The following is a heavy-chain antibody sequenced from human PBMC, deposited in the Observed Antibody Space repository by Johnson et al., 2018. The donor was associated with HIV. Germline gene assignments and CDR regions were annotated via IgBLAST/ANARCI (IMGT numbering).Heavy chain of an antibody. CDR2: IYSGGST. J-gene: IGHJ3*02. V-gene: IGHV3-9*01. CDR3: ATSTASDALDI. CDR1: GFTFDDYA. D-gene: IGHD1-1*01. Sequence: VQLVESGGGLVQPGRSLRLSCAASGFTFDDYAMHWVRQAPGKGLEWVSVIYSGGSTYYADSVKGRFTISRDNAKNSLYLQMNSLRAEDTAVYYCATSTASDALDIWGQGTMVTVSS.